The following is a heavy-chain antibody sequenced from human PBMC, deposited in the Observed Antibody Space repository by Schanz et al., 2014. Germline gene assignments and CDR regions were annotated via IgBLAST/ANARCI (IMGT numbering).Heavy chain of an antibody. CDR1: GFAFSSYG. CDR3: AKYRGCDRCTGCYRELEY. Sequence: EVQLLESGGGLVQPGGSLRLSCLASGFAFSSYGMNWLRQAPGKGLEWGSVIGVDGTTTYYADSVKGRFTISRDNSKNTVYLQMNSLRPDDTAVYYCAKYRGCDRCTGCYRELEYWGQGTLVTVSS. CDR2: IGVDGTTT. V-gene: IGHV3-23*01. J-gene: IGHJ4*02. D-gene: IGHD3-10*02.